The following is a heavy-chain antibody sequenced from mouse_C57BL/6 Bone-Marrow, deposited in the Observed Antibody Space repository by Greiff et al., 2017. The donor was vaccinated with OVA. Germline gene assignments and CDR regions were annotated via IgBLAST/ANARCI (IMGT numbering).Heavy chain of an antibody. J-gene: IGHJ4*01. V-gene: IGHV1-82*01. D-gene: IGHD2-4*01. CDR1: GYAFSSSW. Sequence: VQLQQSGPELVKPGASVKISCKASGYAFSSSWMNWVKQRPGKGLEWIGRIYPGDGDTNYNGTFKGKATLTADKSSSTAYMQLSSLTSEDSAVYFCARCRYYEDAMDYWGQGTSVTVSS. CDR3: ARCRYYEDAMDY. CDR2: IYPGDGDT.